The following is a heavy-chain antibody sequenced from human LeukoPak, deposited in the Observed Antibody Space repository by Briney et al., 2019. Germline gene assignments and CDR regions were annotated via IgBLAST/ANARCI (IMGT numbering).Heavy chain of an antibody. J-gene: IGHJ6*04. CDR3: AELGITMIGGV. Sequence: GGSLRLSCAASGFTFSSYDMNWVRQAPGKGLEWISYISSSGSTIYYADSVKGRFTISRDNAKNSLYLQMNSLRAEDTAVYYCAELGITMIGGVWGKGTTVTISS. CDR1: GFTFSSYD. V-gene: IGHV3-48*03. D-gene: IGHD3-10*02. CDR2: ISSSGSTI.